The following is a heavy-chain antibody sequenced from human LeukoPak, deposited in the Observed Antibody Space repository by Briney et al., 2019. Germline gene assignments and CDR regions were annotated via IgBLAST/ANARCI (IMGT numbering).Heavy chain of an antibody. D-gene: IGHD5-18*01. CDR3: AKDRGYGPYYFDY. Sequence: GGSLRLSCAASGFTFSSYSMSWVRQAPGKGLEWVSAISGSGGSTYYADSVKGRFTISRDNSKNTLYLQMNSLRAEDTAVYYCAKDRGYGPYYFDYWGQGTLVTVSS. CDR1: GFTFSSYS. V-gene: IGHV3-23*01. CDR2: ISGSGGST. J-gene: IGHJ4*02.